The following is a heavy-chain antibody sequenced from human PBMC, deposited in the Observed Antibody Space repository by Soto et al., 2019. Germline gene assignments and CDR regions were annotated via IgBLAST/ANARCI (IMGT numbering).Heavy chain of an antibody. CDR2: IYYSGST. Sequence: QVQLQESGLGLVKPSQTLSLTCTVSGGSISSGGYYWSWIRQHPGKGLEWIGYIYYSGSTYYNPSLKSRVTISVDTSKNQFSLKLSSVTAADTAVYYCARDLGYCTNGVCYVDYWGQGTLVTVSS. CDR1: GGSISSGGYY. CDR3: ARDLGYCTNGVCYVDY. D-gene: IGHD2-8*01. J-gene: IGHJ4*02. V-gene: IGHV4-31*03.